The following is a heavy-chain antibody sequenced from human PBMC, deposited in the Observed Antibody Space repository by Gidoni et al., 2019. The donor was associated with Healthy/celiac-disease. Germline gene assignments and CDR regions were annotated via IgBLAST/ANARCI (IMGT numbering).Heavy chain of an antibody. D-gene: IGHD6-19*01. CDR3: TSRVSGLGDV. V-gene: IGHV3-73*02. J-gene: IGHJ6*02. CDR2: IRSKANSYAT. Sequence: EVQLVESGGGWVQPGGSRKLTGAAAGFTFSGSAMHWVGQASGKGLGWVGRIRSKANSYATAYAASVKGRFTISRDDSKNTAYLQMNSLKTEDTAVYYCTSRVSGLGDVWGQGTTVTVSS. CDR1: GFTFSGSA.